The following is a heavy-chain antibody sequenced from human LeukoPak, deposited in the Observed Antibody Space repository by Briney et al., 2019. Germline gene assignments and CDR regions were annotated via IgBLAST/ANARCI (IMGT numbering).Heavy chain of an antibody. V-gene: IGHV3-66*02. Sequence: PGGSLRLSCAASGFSVSNNYMNWVRQAPGKGLEWVSVIYSGGSTYYAGSVKGRFTISRDNSENTVYHQIHSLRGEDTAVYYCAKATRDGSNSLRFDYWGKGNLVSVSS. J-gene: IGHJ4*02. D-gene: IGHD5-24*01. CDR2: IYSGGST. CDR1: GFSVSNNY. CDR3: AKATRDGSNSLRFDY.